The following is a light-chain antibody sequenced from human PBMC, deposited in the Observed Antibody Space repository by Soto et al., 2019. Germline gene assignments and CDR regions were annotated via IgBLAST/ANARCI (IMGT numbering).Light chain of an antibody. Sequence: EIVLTQSPGTLSLSPGERATLSCRASQTFTNNYLAWYQQKPGQAPRLLIYGASSRATGIPDRFSGSGSGTDVTLIISGLEPEDSAVYYCQQYGSSPYTFGQGTKLEIK. J-gene: IGKJ2*01. CDR2: GAS. CDR1: QTFTNNY. CDR3: QQYGSSPYT. V-gene: IGKV3-20*01.